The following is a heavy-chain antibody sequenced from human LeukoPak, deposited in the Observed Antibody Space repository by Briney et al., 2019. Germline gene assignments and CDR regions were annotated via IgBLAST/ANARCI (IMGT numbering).Heavy chain of an antibody. CDR2: ISGSGGST. Sequence: GGSLRLSCAASGFTFSSYAMSWVRQAPGKGLEWVSAISGSGGSTYYADSVKGRFTISRDNSKNTLYLQMNSLRAEDTAVYYCAKYPNHYYDSSGYYVSWGQGTLVTVSS. D-gene: IGHD3-22*01. J-gene: IGHJ5*02. CDR1: GFTFSSYA. CDR3: AKYPNHYYDSSGYYVS. V-gene: IGHV3-23*01.